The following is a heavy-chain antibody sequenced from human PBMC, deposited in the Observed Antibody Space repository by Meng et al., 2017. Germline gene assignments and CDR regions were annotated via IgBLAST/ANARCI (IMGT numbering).Heavy chain of an antibody. J-gene: IGHJ4*02. D-gene: IGHD2/OR15-2a*01. V-gene: IGHV3-7*01. CDR1: GFTFSSYW. Sequence: GESLKISCAASGFTFSSYWMSWVRQAPGKGLEWVANINQDGSEKYYVDSVKGRFTISRDNAKNSLYLQMNSLRAEGTAVYYCARVRASLGPTTADYWGQGTLVTVSS. CDR3: ARVRASLGPTTADY. CDR2: INQDGSEK.